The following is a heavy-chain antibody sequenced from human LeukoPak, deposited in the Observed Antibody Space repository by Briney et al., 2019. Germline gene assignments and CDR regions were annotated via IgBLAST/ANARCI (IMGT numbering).Heavy chain of an antibody. D-gene: IGHD6-19*01. CDR1: GFTFSSYG. CDR2: ISSSGSSI. Sequence: PGGSLRLSCAASGFTFSSYGMSWVRQAPGKGLEWISYISSSGSSIYYADSVKGRFTISRDNAKNSLYLQMNSLRAEDTAVYYCSRDWSGWSFDPWGQGTLVTVSS. J-gene: IGHJ5*02. CDR3: SRDWSGWSFDP. V-gene: IGHV3-48*03.